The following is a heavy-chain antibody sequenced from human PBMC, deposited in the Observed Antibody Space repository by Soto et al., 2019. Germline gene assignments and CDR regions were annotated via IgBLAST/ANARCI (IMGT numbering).Heavy chain of an antibody. J-gene: IGHJ4*02. CDR1: GFTFSSYT. D-gene: IGHD5-12*01. Sequence: GGSLILSCAASGFTFSSYTLAWVRQAPGKGLEWVSSISSGGEYIYYAESFKGRIAISRDNARNSLSLQMNSLRAEDTAVYFCATDPNSSGFGGFFDYWGQGTLVTVSS. CDR2: ISSGGEYI. CDR3: ATDPNSSGFGGFFDY. V-gene: IGHV3-21*01.